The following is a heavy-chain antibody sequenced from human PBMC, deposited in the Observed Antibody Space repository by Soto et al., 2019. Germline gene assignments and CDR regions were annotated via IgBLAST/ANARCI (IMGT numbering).Heavy chain of an antibody. D-gene: IGHD5-12*01. Sequence: PGGSLRLSCAASGFTFRSYNMNWVRQAPGKGLDWLSYISSSSSTIYYADSVKGRFTISRDNAKNSLYLQMNSLRDDDTAMYYCARGGTIAVTTIGDYWGQGTLVNVSS. CDR1: GFTFRSYN. J-gene: IGHJ4*01. V-gene: IGHV3-48*02. CDR2: ISSSSSTI. CDR3: ARGGTIAVTTIGDY.